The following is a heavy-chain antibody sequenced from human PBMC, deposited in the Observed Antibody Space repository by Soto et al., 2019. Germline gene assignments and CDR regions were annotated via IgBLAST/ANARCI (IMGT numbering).Heavy chain of an antibody. CDR3: ARDRLRLGELSLIGYFDY. CDR2: ISYDGINE. J-gene: IGHJ4*02. Sequence: GGSLRLSCEAAGFTFTSYAMHWVRQAPGKGLEWVAVISYDGINEYYADSVKGRFTISRDNSKNTLFLQMSSLRVEDTAVYYCARDRLRLGELSLIGYFDYWGQGTLVTVSS. V-gene: IGHV3-30*15. D-gene: IGHD3-16*02. CDR1: GFTFTSYA.